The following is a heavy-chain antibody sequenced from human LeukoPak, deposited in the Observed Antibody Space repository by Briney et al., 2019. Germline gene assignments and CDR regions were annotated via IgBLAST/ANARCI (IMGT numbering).Heavy chain of an antibody. CDR3: AIDPGYDILTGYFDY. J-gene: IGHJ4*02. D-gene: IGHD3-9*01. V-gene: IGHV3-30*02. CDR1: GSTFSSYG. CDR2: IRYDGNNK. Sequence: GGSLRLSCAASGSTFSSYGMHWVRQAPGKGLEWVAFIRYDGNNKYSADSVKGRFTISRDNSKNTLYLQMNSLRAEDTAFYYCAIDPGYDILTGYFDYWGQGTLVTVSS.